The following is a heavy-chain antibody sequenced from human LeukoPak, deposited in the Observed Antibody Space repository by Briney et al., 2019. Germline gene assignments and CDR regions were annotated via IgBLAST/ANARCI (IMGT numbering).Heavy chain of an antibody. Sequence: GGSLRLSCAGSGFTFSRYNMNWIRQAPGKGLEWVSSISTSSSFIDYADSVKGRFTISRDNAKDSLHLQMDSLRADDTAVYYCARGRADTAMVYYFAYWGQEPWSPSPQ. J-gene: IGHJ4*01. CDR1: GFTFSRYN. CDR2: ISTSSSFI. D-gene: IGHD5-18*01. CDR3: ARGRADTAMVYYFAY. V-gene: IGHV3-21*01.